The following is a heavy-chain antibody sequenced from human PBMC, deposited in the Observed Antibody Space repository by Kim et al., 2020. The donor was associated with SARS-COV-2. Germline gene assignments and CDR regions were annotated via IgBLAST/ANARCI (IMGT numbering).Heavy chain of an antibody. D-gene: IGHD2-21*02. CDR3: ARGPRVVTAIPFDY. V-gene: IGHV4-34*01. CDR1: GGSFSGYY. J-gene: IGHJ4*02. CDR2: INHSGST. Sequence: SETLSLTCAVYGGSFSGYYWSWIRQPPGKGLEWIGEINHSGSTNYNPSLKSRVTISVDTSKNQFSLKLSSVTAADTAVYYCARGPRVVTAIPFDYWGQGTLVTVSS.